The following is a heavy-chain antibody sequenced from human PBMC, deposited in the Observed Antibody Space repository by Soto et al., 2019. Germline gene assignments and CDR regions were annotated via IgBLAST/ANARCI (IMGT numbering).Heavy chain of an antibody. D-gene: IGHD5-18*01. V-gene: IGHV2-5*01. CDR1: GFSLNTYGVN. J-gene: IGHJ4*02. Sequence: SGPTLVNPTQTLTLTCTFSGFSLNTYGVNVVWIRQPPGKALEWLALIYWNDDKRYSPSLQSRLTITKDTSKNQVVLTMTNLDPVDTATYYCAREVSSYGSRYFDSWGQGTLVTVSS. CDR2: IYWNDDK. CDR3: AREVSSYGSRYFDS.